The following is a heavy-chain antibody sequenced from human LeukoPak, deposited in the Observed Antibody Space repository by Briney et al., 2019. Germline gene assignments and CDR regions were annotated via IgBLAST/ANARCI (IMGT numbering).Heavy chain of an antibody. J-gene: IGHJ6*02. V-gene: IGHV1-18*01. CDR3: ARGASHYDFWSGYSNYYGMDV. CDR2: ISAYNGNT. CDR1: GYTFTGYG. Sequence: GASVKVSCKASGYTFTGYGISWVRQAPGQGLEWMGWISAYNGNTNYAQKLQGRVTMTTDTSTSTAYMELRSLRSDDTAVYYCARGASHYDFWSGYSNYYGMDVWGQGTTVTVSS. D-gene: IGHD3-3*01.